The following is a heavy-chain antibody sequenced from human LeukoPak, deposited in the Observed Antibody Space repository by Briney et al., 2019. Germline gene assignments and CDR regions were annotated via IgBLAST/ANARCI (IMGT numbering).Heavy chain of an antibody. Sequence: TGGSLRLSCVGSGFTFRSHAMSWVRQAPEKGLEFVSGIYENGGTTYYAESVKGRFTISRDNAKNALYLQMDILRVEDTALYFCVRDYQFIQEVWGQGTTVTVSS. V-gene: IGHV3-23*01. CDR3: VRDYQFIQEV. CDR2: IYENGGTT. D-gene: IGHD2-2*01. CDR1: GFTFRSHA. J-gene: IGHJ6*02.